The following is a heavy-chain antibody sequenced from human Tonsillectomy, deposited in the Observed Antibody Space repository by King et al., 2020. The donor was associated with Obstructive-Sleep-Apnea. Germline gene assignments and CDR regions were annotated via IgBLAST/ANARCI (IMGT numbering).Heavy chain of an antibody. CDR2: ISAYNGNT. CDR3: AGDDIVVVPAIQTGVYYYGMDV. V-gene: IGHV1-18*01. D-gene: IGHD2-2*01. CDR1: GYTFTSYG. J-gene: IGHJ6*02. Sequence: QLVQSGAEVKKPGASVKVSCKASGYTFTSYGISWVRQAPGQGLEWMGWISAYNGNTNYAQKLQGRVTMTTDTSTSTAYMELRSLRSDDTAVYYCAGDDIVVVPAIQTGVYYYGMDVWGQGTTVTVSS.